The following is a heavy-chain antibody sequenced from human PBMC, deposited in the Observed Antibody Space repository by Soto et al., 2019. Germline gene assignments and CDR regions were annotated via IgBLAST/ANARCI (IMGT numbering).Heavy chain of an antibody. Sequence: GGSLRLSCAASGFTFDDYTMHWVRQAPGKGLEWVSLISWDGGSTYYADSVKGRFTISRDNSKNSLYLQMNSLRTEDTALYYCAKDNYARGYYYYYGMDVWGQGTTVTVSS. D-gene: IGHD3-16*01. J-gene: IGHJ6*02. CDR1: GFTFDDYT. V-gene: IGHV3-43*01. CDR3: AKDNYARGYYYYYGMDV. CDR2: ISWDGGST.